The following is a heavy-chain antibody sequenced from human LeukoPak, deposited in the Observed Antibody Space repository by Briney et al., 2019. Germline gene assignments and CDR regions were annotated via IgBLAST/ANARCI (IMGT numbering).Heavy chain of an antibody. CDR1: GGTFSSYT. V-gene: IGHV1-69*02. CDR2: IIPILGIA. D-gene: IGHD2-2*01. J-gene: IGHJ3*02. CDR3: ATDLVVVPAAMRAFDI. Sequence: SVKVSCKASGGTFSSYTISWVRQAPGQGLEWMGRIIPILGIANYAQKFQGRVTITADKSTSTAYMELSSLRSEDTAVYYCATDLVVVPAAMRAFDIWGQGTMVTVSS.